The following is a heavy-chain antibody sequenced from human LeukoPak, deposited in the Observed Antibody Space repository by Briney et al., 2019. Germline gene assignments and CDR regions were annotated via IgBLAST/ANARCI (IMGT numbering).Heavy chain of an antibody. CDR2: ITGSSTYI. CDR3: ARGNGGSGNHRDDY. Sequence: GGSLRLSCAASGFTFTSYSMNWVRQAPGKGLEWVSSITGSSTYIYYADSVKGRFTISRDNAKNSLYLQMNSLRAEDTAVYYCARGNGGSGNHRDDYWGQGTLVTVSS. J-gene: IGHJ4*02. V-gene: IGHV3-21*01. D-gene: IGHD3-10*01. CDR1: GFTFTSYS.